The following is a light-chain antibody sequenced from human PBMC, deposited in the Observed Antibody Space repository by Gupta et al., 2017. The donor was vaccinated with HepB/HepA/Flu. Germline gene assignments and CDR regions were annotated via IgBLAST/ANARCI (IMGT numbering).Light chain of an antibody. Sequence: ILLTPSPSLLSASVGDRVTITCRASQGVRIYLAWYQQKPGKAPKLLISSATILQNGVPSRFSGSGSGTEFTLTISSLQPEDFAIYYCHQLNAYPITFGQGTRLEI. CDR3: HQLNAYPIT. J-gene: IGKJ5*01. V-gene: IGKV1-9*01. CDR1: QGVRIY. CDR2: SAT.